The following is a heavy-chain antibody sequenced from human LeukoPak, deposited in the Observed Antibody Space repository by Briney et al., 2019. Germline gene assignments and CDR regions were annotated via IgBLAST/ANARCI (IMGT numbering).Heavy chain of an antibody. CDR3: AKVQYDYGDYGGNDY. D-gene: IGHD4-17*01. J-gene: IGHJ4*02. Sequence: GGSLRLSCAASGFTFSTYGTHWVRQAPGKGLEWVAVISYDGSNKYYADSVKGRFTISRDNSKNTLYLQMNSLRAEDTAVYYCAKVQYDYGDYGGNDYWGQGTLVTVSS. CDR2: ISYDGSNK. CDR1: GFTFSTYG. V-gene: IGHV3-30*18.